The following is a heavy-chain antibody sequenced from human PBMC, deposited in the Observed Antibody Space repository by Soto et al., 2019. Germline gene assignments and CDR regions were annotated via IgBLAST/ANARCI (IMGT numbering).Heavy chain of an antibody. V-gene: IGHV3-9*01. CDR2: ISWNSGSI. J-gene: IGHJ4*02. CDR1: GFTFDDYA. Sequence: PGGSLRLSCAASGFTFDDYAMHWVRQAPGKGLEWVSGISWNSGSIGYADSVKGRFTISRDNAKNSLYLQMNSLRAEDTALYYCVKDPTPYYYDSSSDYWGRGTLVTVSS. D-gene: IGHD3-22*01. CDR3: VKDPTPYYYDSSSDY.